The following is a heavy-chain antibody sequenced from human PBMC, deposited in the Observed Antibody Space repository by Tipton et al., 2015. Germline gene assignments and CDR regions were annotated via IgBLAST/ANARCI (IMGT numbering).Heavy chain of an antibody. J-gene: IGHJ1*01. CDR2: IQYSGST. Sequence: TLSLTCSVSSDSISKYYWSWIRQPPGKELGWIGYIQYSGSTNYNPSLKSRVTISVDTSKNQFSLKLSSVTAADTAVYYCAGGQLWFTVAHNWGQGSLVSVSS. D-gene: IGHD5-18*01. CDR3: AGGQLWFTVAHN. V-gene: IGHV4-59*08. CDR1: SDSISKYY.